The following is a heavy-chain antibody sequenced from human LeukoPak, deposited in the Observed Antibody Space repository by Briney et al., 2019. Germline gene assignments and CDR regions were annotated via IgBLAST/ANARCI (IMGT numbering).Heavy chain of an antibody. Sequence: SVKVSCKASGYTFTSYAISWVRQAPGQGLEWMGGIIPIFGTANYAQKFQGRVTITADKSTSTAYMELSSLRSEDTAVYYCASSRRDYYYYYYMDVWGKGTTVTVSS. J-gene: IGHJ6*03. CDR3: ASSRRDYYYYYYMDV. CDR1: GYTFTSYA. CDR2: IIPIFGTA. V-gene: IGHV1-69*06.